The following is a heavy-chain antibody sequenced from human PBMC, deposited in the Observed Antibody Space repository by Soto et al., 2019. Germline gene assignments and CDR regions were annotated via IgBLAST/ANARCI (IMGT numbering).Heavy chain of an antibody. Sequence: GPGPAKPSETLSLTCAVYGGSFSGYYWSWIRQPPGKGLEWIGEINHSGSTNYNPSLKSRVTISVDTSKNQFSLKLSSVTAADTAVYYCARVAEWELPPEQYNWFDPWGQGTLVTVSS. D-gene: IGHD1-26*01. CDR1: GGSFSGYY. CDR3: ARVAEWELPPEQYNWFDP. J-gene: IGHJ5*02. V-gene: IGHV4-34*01. CDR2: INHSGST.